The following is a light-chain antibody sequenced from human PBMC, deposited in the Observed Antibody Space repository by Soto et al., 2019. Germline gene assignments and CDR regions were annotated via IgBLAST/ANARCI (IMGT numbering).Light chain of an antibody. J-gene: IGLJ2*01. CDR1: SSNIGSNT. CDR2: TNN. V-gene: IGLV1-44*01. CDR3: VAWDNSLNGVV. Sequence: QAVVTQPPSASGTPGQRITISCSGSSSNIGSNTVNWYRQLPGTAPKLLIYTNNQRPSGVPDRFSGSKSGTSASLAISGLQSDDEADYYCVAWDNSLNGVVFGGGTKVTVL.